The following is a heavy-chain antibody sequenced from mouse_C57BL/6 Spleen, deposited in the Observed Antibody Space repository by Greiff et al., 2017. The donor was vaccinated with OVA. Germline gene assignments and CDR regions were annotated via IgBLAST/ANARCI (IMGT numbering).Heavy chain of an antibody. J-gene: IGHJ4*01. D-gene: IGHD1-1*01. V-gene: IGHV1-72*01. CDR1: GYTFTSYW. Sequence: QVQLKQPGAELVKPGASVKLSCKASGYTFTSYWMHWVQQRPGRGLEWIGRIGPNGGGTKYNAKFTSQATLTVDKPSSTAYMQLSSLTSEDSAVYYCARSGYYGSSDGAMDYWGQGTSVTVSS. CDR3: ARSGYYGSSDGAMDY. CDR2: IGPNGGGT.